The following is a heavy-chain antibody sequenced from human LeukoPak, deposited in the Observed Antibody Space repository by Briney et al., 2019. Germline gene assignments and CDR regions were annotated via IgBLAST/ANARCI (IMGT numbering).Heavy chain of an antibody. Sequence: VASEKVSCKASGFTFTSSAVQWVRQARGQRLEWIGWIVVGSGNTNYAQKFQERVTITRDMSTSTAYMELSSLRSEDTAVYYCAAESSSGFFDWFDPWGQRTLPTVSS. V-gene: IGHV1-58*01. CDR1: GFTFTSSA. J-gene: IGHJ5*01. CDR2: IVVGSGNT. D-gene: IGHD3-22*01. CDR3: AAESSSGFFDWFDP.